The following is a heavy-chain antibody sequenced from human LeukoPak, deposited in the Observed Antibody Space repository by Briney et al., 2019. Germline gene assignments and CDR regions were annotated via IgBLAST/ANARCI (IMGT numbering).Heavy chain of an antibody. Sequence: PGGSLRLSCAASGFTFSSYGMYWVRQAPGRGLEWVSSIRPSGDNTYYGDSVKGRCTISRDNSKNTVYLQMNNMRVDDTAVYYCARAAGWHWFDPWGQGTLVTVSS. V-gene: IGHV3-23*01. D-gene: IGHD6-19*01. J-gene: IGHJ5*02. CDR2: IRPSGDNT. CDR3: ARAAGWHWFDP. CDR1: GFTFSSYG.